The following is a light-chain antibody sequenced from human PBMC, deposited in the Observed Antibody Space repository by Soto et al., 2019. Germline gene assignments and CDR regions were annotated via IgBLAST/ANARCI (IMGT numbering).Light chain of an antibody. Sequence: DIQMTQSPSSLSASVGDRVTITCRASQGIGRWLAWYQQKPGKAPKVLIYAASSLRSGVPSRFSGSGSGTDFSLTINSLQPEDFATYYCKQSKSFPLTFGGGTKVEIK. CDR2: AAS. CDR1: QGIGRW. CDR3: KQSKSFPLT. J-gene: IGKJ4*01. V-gene: IGKV1-12*01.